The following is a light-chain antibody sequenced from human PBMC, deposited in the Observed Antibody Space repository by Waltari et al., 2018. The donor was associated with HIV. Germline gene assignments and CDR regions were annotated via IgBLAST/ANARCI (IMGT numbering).Light chain of an antibody. CDR3: NSRDSSGNRVV. V-gene: IGLV3-19*01. J-gene: IGLJ2*01. CDR2: GNT. Sequence: SSELTQDPAVSVALGQTVRITCQGDSLRNYFASWYQQNQGQAPILVIYGNTNRPSGIPDRFSGSNSGNAASLTITGAQAGDEADYYCNSRDSSGNRVVFGGGTKLTVL. CDR1: SLRNYF.